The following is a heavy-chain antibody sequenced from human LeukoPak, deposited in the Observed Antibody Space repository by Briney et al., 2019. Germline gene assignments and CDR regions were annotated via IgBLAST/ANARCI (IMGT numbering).Heavy chain of an antibody. Sequence: ASVKVSCKVSGYTLTELSMHWVRQAPGKGLEWMGGFDPEDGETIYAQKFQGRVTMTEDTSTDTAYMELSSLRSEDSAAYYCATVGQGDWFDPWGQGTLVTVSS. V-gene: IGHV1-24*01. CDR2: FDPEDGET. CDR3: ATVGQGDWFDP. J-gene: IGHJ5*02. CDR1: GYTLTELS. D-gene: IGHD1-26*01.